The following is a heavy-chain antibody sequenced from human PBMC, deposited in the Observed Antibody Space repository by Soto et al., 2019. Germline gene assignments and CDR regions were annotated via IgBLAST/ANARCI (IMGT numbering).Heavy chain of an antibody. V-gene: IGHV3-23*01. D-gene: IGHD5-12*01. CDR1: GFTFSSYA. CDR2: ISGSGSST. CDR3: AKDRGYSGYGSIFDN. J-gene: IGHJ4*02. Sequence: EVQLLESGGGLVQPGGSLRLSCGVSGFTFSSYAMSWVRQAPGKGLEWVLVISGSGSSTDYADSVKGRFTISRGNSKNTLYLQMNSLRAEDTAVYHCAKDRGYSGYGSIFDNWGQGTLVTVSS.